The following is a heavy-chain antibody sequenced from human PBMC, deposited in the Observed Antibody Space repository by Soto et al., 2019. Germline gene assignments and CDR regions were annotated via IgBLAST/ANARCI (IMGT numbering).Heavy chain of an antibody. CDR3: ARANDILTGYYRVSGYMDV. CDR1: SGSISSSNW. Sequence: QVQLQESGPGLVKPSGTLSLTCAVSSGSISSSNWWSWVRQPPGKGLERIGEIYHSGSTNYNPSLKSRVTISVDKSKNQFSLKLSSVTAADTAVYYCARANDILTGYYRVSGYMDVWGKGTTVTVSS. V-gene: IGHV4-4*02. CDR2: IYHSGST. J-gene: IGHJ6*03. D-gene: IGHD3-9*01.